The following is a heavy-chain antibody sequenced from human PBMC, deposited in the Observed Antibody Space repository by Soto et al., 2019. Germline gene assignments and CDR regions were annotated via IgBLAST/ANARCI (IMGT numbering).Heavy chain of an antibody. D-gene: IGHD4-17*01. J-gene: IGHJ4*02. V-gene: IGHV3-7*03. CDR3: AREKVDDYGDYSPAFDY. CDR2: IKQDGSEK. CDR1: GFTFSSYW. Sequence: GGSLRLSCAASGFTFSSYWMSWVRQAPGKGLEWVANIKQDGSEKYYVDSVKGRFTISRDNAKNSLYLQMNSLRAEDTAVYYCAREKVDDYGDYSPAFDYWGQGTLVTVSS.